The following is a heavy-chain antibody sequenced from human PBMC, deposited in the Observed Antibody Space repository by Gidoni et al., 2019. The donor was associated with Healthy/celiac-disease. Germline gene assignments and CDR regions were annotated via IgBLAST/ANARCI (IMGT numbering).Heavy chain of an antibody. CDR2: IYYSGST. CDR3: ARVSDDILTGTIRGPVDY. D-gene: IGHD3-9*01. Sequence: QVQLQESGPGLVKPSETLSLTCTVSGGSVSSGSYYWSWIRQPPGKGLEWIGYIYYSGSTNYNPSLKSRVTISVDTSKNQFSLKLSSVTAADTAVYYCARVSDDILTGTIRGPVDYWGQGTLVTVSS. CDR1: GGSVSSGSYY. V-gene: IGHV4-61*01. J-gene: IGHJ4*02.